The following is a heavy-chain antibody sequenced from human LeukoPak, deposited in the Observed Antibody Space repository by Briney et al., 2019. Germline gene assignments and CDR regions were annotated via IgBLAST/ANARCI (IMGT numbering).Heavy chain of an antibody. CDR1: GGSISRSSSF. V-gene: IGHV4-39*01. D-gene: IGHD2-15*01. J-gene: IGHJ4*02. CDR3: ARSLYDSVVVADGTDVYFDH. CDR2: IYYRGHT. Sequence: PSETLSLTCTVSGGSISRSSSFWGWVRPPPGKGLEWIASIYYRGHTYYNLSLKRRVTTSVDTSKNQFSLKLNSVTAADTAVYYCARSLYDSVVVADGTDVYFDHWGQGTLVTVSS.